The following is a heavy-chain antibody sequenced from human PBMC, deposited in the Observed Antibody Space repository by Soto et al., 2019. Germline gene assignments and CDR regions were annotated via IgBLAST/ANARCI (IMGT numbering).Heavy chain of an antibody. CDR3: ARSVAARRGEDWFDP. CDR2: IYSGGST. D-gene: IGHD6-6*01. CDR1: GFTVSSNY. V-gene: IGHV3-53*01. J-gene: IGHJ5*02. Sequence: GGSLRLSCAASGFTVSSNYMSWVRQAPGKGLEWVSVIYSGGSTYYADSVKGRFTISRDNSKSTLYLQMNSLRAEDTAVYYCARSVAARRGEDWFDPWGQGTLVTVSS.